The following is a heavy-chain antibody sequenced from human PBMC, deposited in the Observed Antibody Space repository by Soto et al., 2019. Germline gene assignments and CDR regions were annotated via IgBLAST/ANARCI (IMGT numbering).Heavy chain of an antibody. D-gene: IGHD6-19*01. J-gene: IGHJ4*02. CDR2: ISGSGGST. V-gene: IGHV3-23*01. CDR1: GFTFSSYA. Sequence: EVQLLESGGGLVQPGGSLRLSCAASGFTFSSYAMSWVRQAPGKGLEWVSAISGSGGSTYYADSVKGRFTISRDNSQNTLYLQMNSLRAEDTAVYYCAKYQWLVLTPFDYWGQGTLVTVSS. CDR3: AKYQWLVLTPFDY.